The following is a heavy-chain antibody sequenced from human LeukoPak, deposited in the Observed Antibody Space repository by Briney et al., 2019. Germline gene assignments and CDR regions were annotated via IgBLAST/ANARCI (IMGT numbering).Heavy chain of an antibody. D-gene: IGHD3-22*01. V-gene: IGHV4-39*01. CDR3: ARRGYYDGYFQH. CDR2: IYYTGST. CDR1: DGSISSSSYY. Sequence: SETLSLTCTVSDGSISSSSYYWGWIRQPPGKGLEWIGSIYYTGSTYYNPSLNSRVSISVDTSKDQFSLKLSSVTAADTAVYYCARRGYYDGYFQHWGQGTLVTVSS. J-gene: IGHJ1*01.